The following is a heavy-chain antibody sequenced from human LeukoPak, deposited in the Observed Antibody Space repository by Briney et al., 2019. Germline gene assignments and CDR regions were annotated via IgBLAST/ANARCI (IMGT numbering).Heavy chain of an antibody. V-gene: IGHV1-69*05. Sequence: ASVKVSCKAPGGTFSSYAISWVRQAPGQGLEWMGRIIPIFGTANYAQKFQGRVTITTDESTSTAYMELSSLRSEDTAVYYCARDSSGWSDAFDIWGQGTMVTVSS. CDR3: ARDSSGWSDAFDI. J-gene: IGHJ3*02. CDR2: IIPIFGTA. CDR1: GGTFSSYA. D-gene: IGHD6-19*01.